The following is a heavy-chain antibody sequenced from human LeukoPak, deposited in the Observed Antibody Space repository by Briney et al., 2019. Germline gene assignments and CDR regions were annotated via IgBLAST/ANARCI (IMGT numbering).Heavy chain of an antibody. V-gene: IGHV4-61*08. J-gene: IGHJ4*02. CDR1: GVSISSGDYY. CDR3: VRAQGSGLHDY. D-gene: IGHD6-19*01. CDR2: IYYSGST. Sequence: PSETLSLTCTVSGVSISSGDYYWSWIRQPPGKGLEWIAYIYYSGSTYYNPSLKSRVTISLDTSNSQFSLTLTSMTAADTAVYYCVRAQGSGLHDYWGQGTLVTVSS.